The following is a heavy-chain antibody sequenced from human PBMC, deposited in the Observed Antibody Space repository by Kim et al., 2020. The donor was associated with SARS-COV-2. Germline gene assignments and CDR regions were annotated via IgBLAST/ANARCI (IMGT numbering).Heavy chain of an antibody. Sequence: GGSLRLSCAASGFTFSSYWMHWVRQAPGKGLVWVSRINSDGSSTSYADSVKGRFTISRDNAKNTLYLQMNSLRAEDTAVYYCARVLYYYGSGSPDFDYWGEGTLATVSS. J-gene: IGHJ4*02. CDR3: ARVLYYYGSGSPDFDY. D-gene: IGHD3-10*01. CDR2: INSDGSST. V-gene: IGHV3-74*01. CDR1: GFTFSSYW.